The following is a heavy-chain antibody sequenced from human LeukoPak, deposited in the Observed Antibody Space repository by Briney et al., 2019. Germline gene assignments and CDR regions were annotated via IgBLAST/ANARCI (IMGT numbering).Heavy chain of an antibody. CDR2: IIPIFGTA. D-gene: IGHD2-2*01. V-gene: IGHV1-69*05. J-gene: IGHJ4*02. CDR3: ARDLNPPRSVPFYFDY. Sequence: ASVKVSCKASGGTFSSYAISWVRQAPGQGLEWMGRIIPIFGTANYAQKFQGRVTITTDESTSTAYMELSSLRSEDTAVYYCARDLNPPRSVPFYFDYWGQGTLVTVSS. CDR1: GGTFSSYA.